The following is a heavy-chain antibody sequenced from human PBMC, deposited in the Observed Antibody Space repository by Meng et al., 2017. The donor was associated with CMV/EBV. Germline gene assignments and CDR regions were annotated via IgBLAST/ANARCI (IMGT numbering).Heavy chain of an antibody. J-gene: IGHJ5*02. CDR1: GASVRSGSYS. CDR2: IYYSGST. Sequence: CTVSGASVRSGSYSWRWIRQPPGKGLEWIGYIYYSGSTNYHPSLKSRVTISVDTSKNQFSLKLSSVTAADTAVYYCARGSGSGNWFDPWGQGTLVTVSS. CDR3: ARGSGSGNWFDP. V-gene: IGHV4-61*01. D-gene: IGHD1-26*01.